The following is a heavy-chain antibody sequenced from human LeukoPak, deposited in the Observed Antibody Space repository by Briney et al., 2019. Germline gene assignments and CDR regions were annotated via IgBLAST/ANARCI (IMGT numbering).Heavy chain of an antibody. CDR2: IYYSGST. V-gene: IGHV4-39*07. J-gene: IGHJ4*02. Sequence: PSETLSLTCTVSGGSISSSSYYWGWIRQPPGKGLEWIGSIYYSGSTNYNPSLKSRVTISVDTSKNQFSLKLSSVTAADTAVYYCARGTYGGKNFDYWGQGTLVTVSS. D-gene: IGHD4-23*01. CDR3: ARGTYGGKNFDY. CDR1: GGSISSSSYY.